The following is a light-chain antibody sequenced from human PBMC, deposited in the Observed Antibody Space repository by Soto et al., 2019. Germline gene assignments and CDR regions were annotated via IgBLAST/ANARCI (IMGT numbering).Light chain of an antibody. J-gene: IGKJ1*01. Sequence: EIVMTQSPATLSVSPGERATLSCSASQSVSSNLAWYQQKPGQAPRLLIYGASTRATGIPARFSGSGSGTEFTLTISSLQSEDFAVYYCQQYNNWPPWTCGRGTKVEIK. V-gene: IGKV3-15*01. CDR2: GAS. CDR1: QSVSSN. CDR3: QQYNNWPPWT.